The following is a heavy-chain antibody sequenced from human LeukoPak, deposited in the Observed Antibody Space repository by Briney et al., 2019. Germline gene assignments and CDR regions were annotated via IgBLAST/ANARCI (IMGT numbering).Heavy chain of an antibody. CDR3: VRRSRVAMPNALDLISDF. CDR2: ITDGERT. Sequence: SETLSLTCAVYGDSFSGHYWSWIRQPPGKGLEWIGEITDGERTSYSPSLKSRATISVVPSQRQFSLELDSVTAPDTAIYYCVRRSRVAMPNALDLISDFWGQGTLVTVSS. J-gene: IGHJ4*02. CDR1: GDSFSGHY. V-gene: IGHV4-34*01. D-gene: IGHD6-13*01.